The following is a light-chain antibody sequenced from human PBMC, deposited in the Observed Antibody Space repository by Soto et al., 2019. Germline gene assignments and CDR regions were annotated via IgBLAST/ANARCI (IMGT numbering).Light chain of an antibody. Sequence: EIVMTQSPATLSVSPGERATLSCRASQSVNSNLAWYQQKPGQAPSLLIYGASTRATGVPARFSGSASGTEFTLTISSLQSEDVAVYYCQEYNNWPPYTFGQGTKLEIK. CDR3: QEYNNWPPYT. CDR1: QSVNSN. CDR2: GAS. J-gene: IGKJ2*01. V-gene: IGKV3-15*01.